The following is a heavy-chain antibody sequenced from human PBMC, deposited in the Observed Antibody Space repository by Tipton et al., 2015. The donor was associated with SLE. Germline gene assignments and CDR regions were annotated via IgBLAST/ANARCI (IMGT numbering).Heavy chain of an antibody. CDR3: ARSANIVDAFDI. D-gene: IGHD2/OR15-2a*01. CDR1: GYSISSGYY. J-gene: IGHJ3*02. CDR2: IYHSGST. Sequence: TLSLTCAVSGYSISSGYYWGWIRQPPGKGLEWIGSIYHSGSTYYNPSLKSRVTISVDTSKNQFSLKLSSVTAADTAVYYCARSANIVDAFDIWGQGTMVTVSS. V-gene: IGHV4-38-2*01.